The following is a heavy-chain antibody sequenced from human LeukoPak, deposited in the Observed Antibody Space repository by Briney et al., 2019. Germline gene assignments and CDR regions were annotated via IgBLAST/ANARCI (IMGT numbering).Heavy chain of an antibody. Sequence: PSETLSLTCTVSGGSISSYHWSWIRQPAGKELEWIGRMYITGDTNYNPSLKSRVTMSLDTSKNQFSLKLSSVTAADTAVYYCARELSLAGTVNHRFDPWGQGTLVTVSS. CDR2: MYITGDT. V-gene: IGHV4-4*07. D-gene: IGHD6-19*01. CDR1: GGSISSYH. J-gene: IGHJ5*02. CDR3: ARELSLAGTVNHRFDP.